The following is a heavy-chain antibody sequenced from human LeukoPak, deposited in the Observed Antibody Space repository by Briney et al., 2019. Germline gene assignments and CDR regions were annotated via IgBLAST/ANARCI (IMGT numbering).Heavy chain of an antibody. CDR2: INPNSGGT. V-gene: IGHV1-2*06. D-gene: IGHD2-21*02. CDR1: GHTFTGYY. J-gene: IGHJ4*02. Sequence: ASVKVSCKASGHTFTGYYMHWVRQAPGQGLEWMGRINPNSGGTNYAQKFQGRVTMTRDTSISTAYMELSRLRSDDTAVYYCAREWSAYCGGDCFLDFDYWGQGTLVTVSS. CDR3: AREWSAYCGGDCFLDFDY.